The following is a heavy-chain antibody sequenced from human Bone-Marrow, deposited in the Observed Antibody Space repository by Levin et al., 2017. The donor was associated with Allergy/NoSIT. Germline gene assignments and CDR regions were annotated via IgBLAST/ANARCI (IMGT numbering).Heavy chain of an antibody. Sequence: ESLKISCTVSGGSISPDYWSWIRQPPGKGLEWIGYIYYSGSTDYNPSLKSRVRISVDTSKNQFSLKLSSVIAADTAVYYCARLRGGWAINDAFDIWGQGTMVTVSS. CDR1: GGSISPDY. V-gene: IGHV4-59*01. CDR3: ARLRGGWAINDAFDI. CDR2: IYYSGST. D-gene: IGHD6-19*01. J-gene: IGHJ3*02.